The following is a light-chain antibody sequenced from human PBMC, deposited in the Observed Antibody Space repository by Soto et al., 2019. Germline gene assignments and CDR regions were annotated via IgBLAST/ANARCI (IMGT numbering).Light chain of an antibody. CDR2: EVS. J-gene: IGLJ1*01. CDR3: SSYTSSSTLV. CDR1: SSDVGAYNY. V-gene: IGLV2-14*01. Sequence: QSVLTQPASVSGSPGQSITISCTGTSSDVGAYNYVSWYQQHPGKAPKLMIYEVSRRPSGVSNRFSGSKSGNTASLTISGLQAGDEADYYCSSYTSSSTLVFATGTKVTVL.